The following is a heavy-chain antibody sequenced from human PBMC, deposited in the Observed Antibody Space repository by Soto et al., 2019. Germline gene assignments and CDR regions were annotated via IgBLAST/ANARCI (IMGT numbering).Heavy chain of an antibody. J-gene: IGHJ6*02. CDR1: GYSFTSYW. Sequence: GESLKISCKGSGYSFTSYWIGWVRQMPGKGLEWMGIIYPGDSDTRYNPSLKSRVTISVDTSKNQFSLKLSSVTAADTAVYYCARGRHAASYYDFWSGPRYYYYGMDVWGQGTTVTVSS. CDR3: ARGRHAASYYDFWSGPRYYYYGMDV. D-gene: IGHD3-3*01. V-gene: IGHV5-51*06. CDR2: IYPGDSDT.